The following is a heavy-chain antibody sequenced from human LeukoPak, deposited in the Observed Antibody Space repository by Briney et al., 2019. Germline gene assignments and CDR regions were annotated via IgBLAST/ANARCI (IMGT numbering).Heavy chain of an antibody. CDR1: GFTFSSYA. CDR2: ISGNGGGT. V-gene: IGHV3-23*01. CDR3: AKTYRYCSGSSCYYQYMDV. Sequence: GGSLRLSCAASGFTFSSYAMSWVRQAAGKGLEWVSAISGNGGGTYYADSVKGRFTISRDNSKNTLYLQMNSLRAEDAAVYFCAKTYRYCSGSSCYYQYMDVWGKGTTVTVSS. D-gene: IGHD2-15*01. J-gene: IGHJ6*03.